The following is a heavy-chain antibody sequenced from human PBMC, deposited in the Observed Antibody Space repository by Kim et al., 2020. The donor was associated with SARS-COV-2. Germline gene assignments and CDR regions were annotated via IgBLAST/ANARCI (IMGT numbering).Heavy chain of an antibody. V-gene: IGHV4-31*02. CDR1: GYY. D-gene: IGHD3-22*01. J-gene: IGHJ3*02. CDR2: IYYSGST. Sequence: GYYWSWIRQHPGKGLEWIGYIYYSGSTYYNPSLKSRVTISVDTSKNQFSLKLSSVTAADTAVYYCARARGITMIVVVTIDAFDIWGQGTMV. CDR3: ARARGITMIVVVTIDAFDI.